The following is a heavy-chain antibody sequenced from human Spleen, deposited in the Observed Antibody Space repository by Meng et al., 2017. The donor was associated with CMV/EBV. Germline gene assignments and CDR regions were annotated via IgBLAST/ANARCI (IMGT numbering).Heavy chain of an antibody. D-gene: IGHD1-26*01. CDR3: ASSAILDY. CDR1: GFTFSNYN. CDR2: IYSGGST. V-gene: IGHV3-53*01. Sequence: GESLKISCGASGFTFSNYNMNWVRQAPGKGLEWVSIIYSGGSTYYADSVKGRFTISRDNSKNTLYLQMNSLRAEDTAVYYCASSAILDYWGHGTTVTVSS. J-gene: IGHJ4*01.